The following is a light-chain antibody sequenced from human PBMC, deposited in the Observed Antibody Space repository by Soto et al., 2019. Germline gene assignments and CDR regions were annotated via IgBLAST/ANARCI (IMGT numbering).Light chain of an antibody. Sequence: QSVLTQPPSVSEAPRQRVTISCSGSSSNIGNNPVNWYQQLPGKAPKLLIYYDDLLASGVSGRFSGSRSGTSASLAISGLQSEDEATYHCSSWDDSLNGPVFDGGTKLTVL. CDR1: SSNIGNNP. CDR2: YDD. V-gene: IGLV1-36*01. CDR3: SSWDDSLNGPV. J-gene: IGLJ2*01.